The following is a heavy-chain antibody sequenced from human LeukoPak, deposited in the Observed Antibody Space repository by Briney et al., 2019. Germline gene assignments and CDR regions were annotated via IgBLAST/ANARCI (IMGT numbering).Heavy chain of an antibody. Sequence: GESLRLSCAASGFTFSSYAMSWVRQAPGKGLEWVSCISNIGGSTYYADSVKGRFTISRDNSKNALNLQMNSLRAEDTAVYYCAKERIVGAIGYFDYWGQGTLVTVSS. CDR1: GFTFSSYA. V-gene: IGHV3-23*01. CDR3: AKERIVGAIGYFDY. CDR2: ISNIGGST. J-gene: IGHJ4*02. D-gene: IGHD1-26*01.